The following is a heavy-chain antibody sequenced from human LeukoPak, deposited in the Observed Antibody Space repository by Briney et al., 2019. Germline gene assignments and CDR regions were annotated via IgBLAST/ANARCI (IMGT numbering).Heavy chain of an antibody. CDR2: IKSKTDGGTT. CDR1: GFTFSDAW. V-gene: IGHV3-15*01. Sequence: GGSLRLSCAASGFTFSDAWMSWVRQAPGKGLEWVGRIKSKTDGGTTDYAAPVKGRFTISRDDSKNTLYLQVDSLKTEDTAVYYCTTGIPGAEDAFDIWGQGTMVTVSS. D-gene: IGHD2-21*01. J-gene: IGHJ3*02. CDR3: TTGIPGAEDAFDI.